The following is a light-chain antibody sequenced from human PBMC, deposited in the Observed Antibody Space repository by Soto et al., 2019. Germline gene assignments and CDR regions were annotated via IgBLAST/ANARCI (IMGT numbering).Light chain of an antibody. V-gene: IGLV1-40*01. CDR1: YFNIGAGYD. CDR3: QSYDSSLSGVL. Sequence: QSVLTQPPSVSGAPGQWVTISCTGSYFNIGAGYDVHWFQQLPGTAPKLLIYGNSNRPSGVPDRFSGSKSATSASLAITGLQAEDEADYYCQSYDSSLSGVLFGGGTKLTVL. CDR2: GNS. J-gene: IGLJ2*01.